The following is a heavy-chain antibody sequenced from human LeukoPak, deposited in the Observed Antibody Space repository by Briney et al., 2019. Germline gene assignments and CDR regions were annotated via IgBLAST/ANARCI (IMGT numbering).Heavy chain of an antibody. CDR1: GLTFSSYW. CDR2: IKQDGSER. V-gene: IGHV3-7*01. CDR3: ARDPYCSGGSCYATFDY. D-gene: IGHD2-15*01. Sequence: GGSLRLSCAASGLTFSSYWMSWVRQAPGKGLEWVANIKQDGSERYYVDSVKGRFTISRDNAKNSLYLQMNSLRAEDTAVYYCARDPYCSGGSCYATFDYWGQGTLVTVSS. J-gene: IGHJ4*02.